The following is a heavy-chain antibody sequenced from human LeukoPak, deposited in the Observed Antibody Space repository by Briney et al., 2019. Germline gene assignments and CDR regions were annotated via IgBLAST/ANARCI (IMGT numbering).Heavy chain of an antibody. Sequence: GGSLRLSCAASGFTFSTYWMHWVRQAPGKGLVWVSRINSDGSSTTYADSVKGRFTISRDNAKNTLYLQMNSLRDEDTAVYYCARANTDSSGYYFPKYYFDYWGQGTLVTVSS. J-gene: IGHJ4*02. CDR1: GFTFSTYW. D-gene: IGHD3-22*01. V-gene: IGHV3-74*01. CDR2: INSDGSST. CDR3: ARANTDSSGYYFPKYYFDY.